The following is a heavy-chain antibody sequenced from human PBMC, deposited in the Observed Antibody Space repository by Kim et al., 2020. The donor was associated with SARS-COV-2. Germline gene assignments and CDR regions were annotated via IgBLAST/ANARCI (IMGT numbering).Heavy chain of an antibody. CDR3: ARDLDITMFRGVPFDY. J-gene: IGHJ4*02. CDR2: ISAYNGNT. D-gene: IGHD3-10*01. V-gene: IGHV1-18*04. CDR1: GYTFTSYG. Sequence: ASVKVSCKASGYTFTSYGISWVRQAPGQGLEWMGWISAYNGNTNYAQKLQGRVTMTTDTSTSTAYMELRSLRSDDTAVYYCARDLDITMFRGVPFDYWGQGTLVTVSS.